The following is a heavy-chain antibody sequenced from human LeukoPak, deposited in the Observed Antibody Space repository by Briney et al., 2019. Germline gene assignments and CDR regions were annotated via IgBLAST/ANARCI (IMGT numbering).Heavy chain of an antibody. J-gene: IGHJ4*02. V-gene: IGHV1-46*01. CDR2: IYPRDGST. Sequence: ASVKVSCKASGYTFTSDYIHWVRQAPGQGLEWMGMIYPRDGSTSYAQKFQGRVTVTRGTSTSTVHMELSGLRSEDTAVYYCARDQEGFDYWGQGTLVTVSS. CDR1: GYTFTSDY. CDR3: ARDQEGFDY.